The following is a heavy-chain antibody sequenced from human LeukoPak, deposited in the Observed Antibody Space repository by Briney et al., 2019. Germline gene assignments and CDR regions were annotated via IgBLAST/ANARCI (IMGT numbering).Heavy chain of an antibody. CDR3: ARGHDYGSGSYRSNNWFDP. J-gene: IGHJ5*02. V-gene: IGHV4-34*01. CDR2: INHSGST. CDR1: GGSFSGYY. D-gene: IGHD3-10*01. Sequence: TSETLSLTCAVYGGSFSGYYWSWIRQPPGKGLEWIGEINHSGSTNYNPSLKSRVTISVDTSKNQFSLKLSSVTAADTAVYYCARGHDYGSGSYRSNNWFDPWGQGTLVTVSS.